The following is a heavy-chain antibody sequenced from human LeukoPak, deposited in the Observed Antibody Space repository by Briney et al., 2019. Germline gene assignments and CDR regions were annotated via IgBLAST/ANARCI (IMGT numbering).Heavy chain of an antibody. D-gene: IGHD3-3*01. CDR2: NYTSGST. CDR3: ARLKYDFWSGYYRAGDCYYYYMDV. J-gene: IGHJ6*03. V-gene: IGHV4-4*08. CDR1: GDSISSYY. Sequence: SETLSLTCTVSGDSISSYYWSWIRQPPGKGLEWIRYNYTSGSTNYNTSLKSRVTISVDTSKNQFSLKLSSETAAHTAVYYCARLKYDFWSGYYRAGDCYYYYMDVWGKGTTVTVSS.